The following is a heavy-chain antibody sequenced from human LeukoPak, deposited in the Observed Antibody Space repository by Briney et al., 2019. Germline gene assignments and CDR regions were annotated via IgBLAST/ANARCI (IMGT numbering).Heavy chain of an antibody. CDR2: IYSGGST. CDR3: ARARLYYYYGMDV. V-gene: IGHV3-66*01. Sequence: GGSLRLSCAASGFTVRSNYMSWVRQAPGKVLEWVSVIYSGGSTYYADSVKGRFTISRDNSKNTLYLQMNSLRAEDTAVYYCARARLYYYYGMDVWGQGTTVTVSS. D-gene: IGHD6-25*01. J-gene: IGHJ6*02. CDR1: GFTVRSNY.